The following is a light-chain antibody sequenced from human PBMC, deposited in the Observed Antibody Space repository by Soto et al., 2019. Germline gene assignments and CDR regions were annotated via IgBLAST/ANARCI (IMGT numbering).Light chain of an antibody. CDR2: DVS. J-gene: IGLJ1*01. CDR3: SSYTSSSTLEV. Sequence: QSVLTQPASVSGSPGQSITISCTGTSSDVGGYNYVSWYQQNPGKAPKLMIYDVSNRPSGVSNRFSGSKSGNTASLTISGLQAEDEADYYCSSYTSSSTLEVFGTGTKVTVL. CDR1: SSDVGGYNY. V-gene: IGLV2-14*01.